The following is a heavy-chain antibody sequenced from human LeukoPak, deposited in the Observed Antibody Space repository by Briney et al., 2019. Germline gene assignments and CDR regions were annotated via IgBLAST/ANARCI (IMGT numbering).Heavy chain of an antibody. V-gene: IGHV4-34*01. CDR3: ASWVAATAFDI. CDR1: GGSFSGYY. D-gene: IGHD2-15*01. J-gene: IGHJ3*02. CDR2: INHSGST. Sequence: PSETLSLTCAVYGGSFSGYYWSWIRQPPGKGLEWIGEINHSGSTNYNPSLKSRVTISVDTSKNQFSLKLSSVTAADTAVYYCASWVAATAFDIWGQGTMVNVSS.